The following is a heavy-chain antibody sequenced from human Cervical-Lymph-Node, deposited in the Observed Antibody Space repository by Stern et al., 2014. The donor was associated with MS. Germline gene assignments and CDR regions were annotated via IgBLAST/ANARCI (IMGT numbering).Heavy chain of an antibody. D-gene: IGHD3-10*01. CDR3: ARGLASTITMDV. CDR2: IIPVFGTT. J-gene: IGHJ6*02. V-gene: IGHV1-69*01. Sequence: VQLEESGAEVKKPGYSVKVSCKASGGTFSTFAITWVRQAPGQGLEWMGRIIPVFGTTNYAQNIQGRVTISADESTSTAYMELSSLRAEDTAVYYCARGLASTITMDVWGRGTTVTVSS. CDR1: GGTFSTFA.